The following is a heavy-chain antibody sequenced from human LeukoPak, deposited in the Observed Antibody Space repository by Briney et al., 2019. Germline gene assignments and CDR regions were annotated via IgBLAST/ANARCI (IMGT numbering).Heavy chain of an antibody. CDR3: CKGGTHGVFDS. D-gene: IGHD2-8*01. CDR1: GFTFRSAW. Sequence: GGSLRLSCAASGFTFRSAWMSWVRQAPGKGRECVARIKSATDGETTDYGTPVKGRFTISRDDSKDTLYLQMNSLKTEDTAVYYCCKGGTHGVFDSWGQGTLVTVSS. J-gene: IGHJ4*02. V-gene: IGHV3-15*01. CDR2: IKSATDGETT.